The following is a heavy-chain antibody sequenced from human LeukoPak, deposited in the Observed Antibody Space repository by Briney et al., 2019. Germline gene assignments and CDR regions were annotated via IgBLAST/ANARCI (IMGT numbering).Heavy chain of an antibody. V-gene: IGHV3-53*05. D-gene: IGHD3-22*01. J-gene: IGHJ4*02. CDR1: GFTVSSNY. Sequence: GGSLRLSCAASGFTVSSNYMSWVRQAPGKGLEWVSVIYSGGSTYYADSVKGRFTISRDNSKNTLYLQMGSLRAEDMAVYYCARDLGDSSGSYYFDYWGQGTLVTVSS. CDR3: ARDLGDSSGSYYFDY. CDR2: IYSGGST.